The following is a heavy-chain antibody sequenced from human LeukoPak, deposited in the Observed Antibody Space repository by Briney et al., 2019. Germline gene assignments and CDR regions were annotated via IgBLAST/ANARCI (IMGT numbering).Heavy chain of an antibody. CDR3: ARGESIAVPPALGASDI. J-gene: IGHJ3*02. CDR2: IIPIFGTA. D-gene: IGHD6-6*01. Sequence: SVKVSCKASGGTFSSYAISWVRQAPGQGLEWMGGIIPIFGTANYAQKFQGRVTITADESTSTAYMELSSLRSEDTAVYYCARGESIAVPPALGASDIWGQGTMVTVSS. CDR1: GGTFSSYA. V-gene: IGHV1-69*13.